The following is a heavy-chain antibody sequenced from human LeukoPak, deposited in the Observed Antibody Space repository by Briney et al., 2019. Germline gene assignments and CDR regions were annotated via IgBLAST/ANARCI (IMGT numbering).Heavy chain of an antibody. Sequence: PSETLSLTCTVSGGSISSYYWSWIRQPPGRGLEWIGYIYYSGSTNYNPSLKSRVAISVDTSKNQFSLKLSSVTAADTAVYYCARPPGLIVVPAAFPLDYWGQGTLVTVSS. D-gene: IGHD2-2*01. CDR2: IYYSGST. CDR1: GGSISSYY. J-gene: IGHJ4*02. V-gene: IGHV4-59*01. CDR3: ARPPGLIVVPAAFPLDY.